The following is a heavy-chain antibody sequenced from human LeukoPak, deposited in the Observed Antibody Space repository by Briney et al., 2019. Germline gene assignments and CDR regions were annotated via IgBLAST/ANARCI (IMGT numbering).Heavy chain of an antibody. CDR1: GFTFSDYY. Sequence: PGGSLRLSCAASGFTFSDYYMSWIRQAPGKGLEWVSFISGRGSYIYYVESVKGRSTISRDNAKNSVYLEMHRLRAEDTAVYYCAGSSGEWAPHACWGQGTLVTVSS. D-gene: IGHD1-26*01. V-gene: IGHV3-11*04. J-gene: IGHJ4*02. CDR2: ISGRGSYI. CDR3: AGSSGEWAPHAC.